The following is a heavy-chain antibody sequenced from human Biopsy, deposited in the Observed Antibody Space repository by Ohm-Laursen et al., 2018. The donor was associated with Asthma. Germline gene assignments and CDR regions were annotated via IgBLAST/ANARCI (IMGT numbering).Heavy chain of an antibody. CDR1: GFTFSSFG. CDR2: ISYDGSNK. V-gene: IGHV3-30*03. D-gene: IGHD6-19*01. Sequence: RSLRLSCAASGFTFSSFGMHWVRQAPGKGLEWVACISYDGSNKYYADSVKGRSTISRDNSKNTLYLQMNSLRAEDTAVYYCSREEPTSGWYQGSILRWGQGTLATVSS. J-gene: IGHJ4*02. CDR3: SREEPTSGWYQGSILR.